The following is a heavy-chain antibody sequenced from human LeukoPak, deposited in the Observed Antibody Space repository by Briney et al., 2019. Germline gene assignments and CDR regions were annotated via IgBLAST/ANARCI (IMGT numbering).Heavy chain of an antibody. CDR3: ARDRSISSFGELFL. J-gene: IGHJ4*02. CDR2: ISYDGTNK. V-gene: IGHV3-30*01. D-gene: IGHD3-10*01. CDR1: GFTFRTYA. Sequence: GGSLRLSCAASGFTFRTYAVHWVRQAPGKGLEWVAVISYDGTNKYYADSVKGRFTISRDKSKNTLYLQMNTLRSEDTALYYCARDRSISSFGELFLWGQGTLVTVSS.